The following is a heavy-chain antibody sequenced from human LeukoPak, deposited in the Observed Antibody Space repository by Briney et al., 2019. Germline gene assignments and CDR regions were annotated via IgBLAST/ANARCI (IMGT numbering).Heavy chain of an antibody. CDR2: IIPILGIA. V-gene: IGHV1-69*04. CDR1: GGTFSSYA. CDR3: AREFAGSRDGYSLVYGMDV. D-gene: IGHD5-24*01. Sequence: VASVKVSCKASGGTFSSYAISWVRQAPGQGLEWMGRIIPILGIANYAQKFQGRVTITADKSTSTAYMELSSLRSEDTAVYYCAREFAGSRDGYSLVYGMDVWGQGTTVTVSS. J-gene: IGHJ6*02.